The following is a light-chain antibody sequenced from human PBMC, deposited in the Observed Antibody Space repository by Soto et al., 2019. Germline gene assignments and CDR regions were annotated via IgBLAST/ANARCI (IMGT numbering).Light chain of an antibody. V-gene: IGLV2-8*01. CDR2: EVN. CDR1: SSDVGGYKY. Sequence: QSALTQPPSASGSPGQSVTISCTGTSSDVGGYKYVSWYQQYPGKAPKLMIYEVNKRPSGVPDRFSGSKSGNTASLTVSGLQAEDEAEYYCSSFAGSNNVVFGGGTKVTVL. CDR3: SSFAGSNNVV. J-gene: IGLJ2*01.